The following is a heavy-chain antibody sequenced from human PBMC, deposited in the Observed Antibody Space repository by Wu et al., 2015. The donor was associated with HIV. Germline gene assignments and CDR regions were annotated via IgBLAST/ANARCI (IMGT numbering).Heavy chain of an antibody. Sequence: QVQLVQSGAEVKKPGASVKVSCKASGYTFTGYYMHWVRQAPGQGLEWMGWINPNSGGTNYAQKFQGRVTMTRDTSISTAYMELSRLRSDDTAVYYCARGGNYYDSSGYYLFDYWGQGTLVTVSS. CDR3: ARGGNYYDSSGYYLFDY. CDR2: INPNSGGT. V-gene: IGHV1-2*02. J-gene: IGHJ4*02. D-gene: IGHD3-22*01. CDR1: GYTFTGYY.